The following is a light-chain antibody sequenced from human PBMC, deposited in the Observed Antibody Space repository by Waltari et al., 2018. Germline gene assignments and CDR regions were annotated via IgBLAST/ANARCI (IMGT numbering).Light chain of an antibody. J-gene: IGLJ1*01. Sequence: QSGLTQPASVSGSPGQSITISCTGTSSDVGNYNLVSWYQQYPGKAPKLMVYEVTRRSSGVYVRFSGSKSGTTASLTIYGLQSEDEADYYCCSYAGLGIYVFGTGTKVTVL. V-gene: IGLV2-23*02. CDR1: SSDVGNYNL. CDR3: CSYAGLGIYV. CDR2: EVT.